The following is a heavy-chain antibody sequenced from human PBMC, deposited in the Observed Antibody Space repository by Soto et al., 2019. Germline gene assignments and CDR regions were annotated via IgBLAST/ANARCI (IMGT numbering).Heavy chain of an antibody. V-gene: IGHV1-69*18. CDR3: ARVVMPTVPASYYYGMDV. J-gene: IGHJ6*02. D-gene: IGHD4-4*01. CDR2: IIPFIGTA. CDR1: GGTFSSYA. Sequence: QVQLVQSGAEVKKPGTSVTVSCKASGGTFSSYAISWVRQAPGQGLEWMGRIIPFIGTANYAQKFRGRVKIPADESTSTAYMELTSLRSEDTAVYYCARVVMPTVPASYYYGMDVWGQGTTVTVSS.